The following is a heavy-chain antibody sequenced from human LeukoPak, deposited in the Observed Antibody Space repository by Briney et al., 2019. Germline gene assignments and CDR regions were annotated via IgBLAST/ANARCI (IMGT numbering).Heavy chain of an antibody. CDR1: GFTFSSYW. Sequence: PGGSLRLSCAASGFTFSSYWMHWVRQAPGKGLVWVSRINSDGSSTSYADSVKGRFTIPRDNAKNTLYLQMNSLRAEDTAVYYCASVEMATQREGYWGQGTLVTVSS. J-gene: IGHJ4*02. D-gene: IGHD5-24*01. CDR3: ASVEMATQREGY. V-gene: IGHV3-74*01. CDR2: INSDGSST.